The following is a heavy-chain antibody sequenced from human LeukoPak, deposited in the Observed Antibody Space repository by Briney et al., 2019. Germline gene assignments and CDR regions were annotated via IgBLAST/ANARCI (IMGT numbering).Heavy chain of an antibody. CDR3: ARSSSSYQYYYYYMDV. Sequence: GGSLRLSCAASGFTFSSYSMNWVRQAPGKGLEWVSYISSRSSTIYYADSVKGRFTISRDNSKNTLYLQMDSLRAEDTAVYYCARSSSSYQYYYYYMDVWGKGTTVTVSS. J-gene: IGHJ6*03. CDR1: GFTFSSYS. D-gene: IGHD6-6*01. V-gene: IGHV3-48*01. CDR2: ISSRSSTI.